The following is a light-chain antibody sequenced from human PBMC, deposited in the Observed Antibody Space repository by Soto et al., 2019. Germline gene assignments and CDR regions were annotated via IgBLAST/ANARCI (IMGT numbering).Light chain of an antibody. V-gene: IGKV3-15*01. CDR2: GAS. Sequence: EVVMTQSPATLSVSPGDRATLSCRASQSVDTNVAWYQQKPGQAPRLLVYGASTRATGIPARFTGFGSGTDFTLTISGLQSDDFAVYYCQQYYNWPTYTFGQGTKLQIK. J-gene: IGKJ2*01. CDR1: QSVDTN. CDR3: QQYYNWPTYT.